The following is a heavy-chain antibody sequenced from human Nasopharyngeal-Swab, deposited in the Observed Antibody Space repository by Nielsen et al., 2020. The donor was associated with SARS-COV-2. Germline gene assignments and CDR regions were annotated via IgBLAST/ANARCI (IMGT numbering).Heavy chain of an antibody. CDR2: IYYSGST. Sequence: WIRQHPGKGMEWIGHIYYSGSTNYNPSLKSRVTISVDTSKNQFSLKLSSVTAADTAVYYCARGVVGNYDYVWGSYRYDNWFDPWGQGTLVTVSS. CDR3: ARGVVGNYDYVWGSYRYDNWFDP. V-gene: IGHV4-59*01. J-gene: IGHJ5*02. D-gene: IGHD3-16*02.